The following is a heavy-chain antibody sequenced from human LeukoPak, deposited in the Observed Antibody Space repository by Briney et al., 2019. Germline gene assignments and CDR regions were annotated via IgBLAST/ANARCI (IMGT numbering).Heavy chain of an antibody. V-gene: IGHV3-30*03. CDR2: ISYDGSSK. CDR3: ARGWKLSID. D-gene: IGHD4-23*01. Sequence: PGRSLRLSCAASGFTFSDYGMHWVRQAPGKGLEWVTIISYDGSSKYYADSVKGRFTISRDNSKNTLYLRMNSLRAEDTAVYYCARGWKLSIDWGQGTLVTVSS. CDR1: GFTFSDYG. J-gene: IGHJ4*02.